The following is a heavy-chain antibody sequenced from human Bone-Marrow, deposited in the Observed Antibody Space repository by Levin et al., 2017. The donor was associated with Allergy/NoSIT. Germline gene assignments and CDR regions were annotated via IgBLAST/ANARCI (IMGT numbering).Heavy chain of an antibody. D-gene: IGHD3-22*01. CDR2: IYYSGST. CDR3: ASLRFYYDGSGFSNYFAY. Sequence: NPSETLSLTCTISGGSISTSNYYWGWIRQPPGTGLEWIGNIYYSGSTFYNPSLKSRVTISVDKSKNQFSLKLSSVTAADTAMYYCASLRFYYDGSGFSNYFAYWGQGTLATVSS. V-gene: IGHV4-39*01. J-gene: IGHJ4*02. CDR1: GGSISTSNYY.